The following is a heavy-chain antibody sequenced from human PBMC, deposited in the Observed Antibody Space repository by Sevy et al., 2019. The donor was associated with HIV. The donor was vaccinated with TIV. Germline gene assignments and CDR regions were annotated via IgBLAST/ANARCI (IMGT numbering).Heavy chain of an antibody. V-gene: IGHV1-69*13. CDR1: GGTFSSYA. J-gene: IGHJ4*02. CDR3: ARDQGESWNCYYIDY. D-gene: IGHD1-7*01. CDR2: IIPIFGTA. Sequence: ASVKVSCKASGGTFSSYAISWVRQAPGQGLEWMGGIIPIFGTANYAQKFQGRVTITADESTSTAYMELSSLRSEDTAVYYCARDQGESWNCYYIDYWGQGTLVTVSS.